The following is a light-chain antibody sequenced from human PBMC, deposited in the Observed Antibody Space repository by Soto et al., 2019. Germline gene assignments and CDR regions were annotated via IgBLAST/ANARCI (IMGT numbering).Light chain of an antibody. J-gene: IGKJ1*01. V-gene: IGKV3-20*01. CDR1: QSVSSSY. CDR3: QQYNNWLQT. CDR2: GAS. Sequence: EIVLTQSPGTLSFSPGERATLSCRASQSVSSSYLAWYQQKPGQAPRLLIYGASSRATGIPDRFSASGSGTDFTLTISRLEPEDFAVYYCQQYNNWLQTFGQGTKVDIK.